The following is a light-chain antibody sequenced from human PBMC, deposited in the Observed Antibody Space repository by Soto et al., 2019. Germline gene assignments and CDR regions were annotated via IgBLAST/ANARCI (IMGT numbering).Light chain of an antibody. CDR1: QSLLHSNGYNY. V-gene: IGKV2-28*01. CDR2: LGS. J-gene: IGKJ4*01. CDR3: MQALHTPQLS. Sequence: DIVMTQSPLSLPVTPGEPASISCRSSQSLLHSNGYNYLDWYLQRPGQSPQLLIYLGSSRASVVPDRFSGSGSGTDFTLKITRVEAEDVGVYYCMQALHTPQLSFGGGTKVEIK.